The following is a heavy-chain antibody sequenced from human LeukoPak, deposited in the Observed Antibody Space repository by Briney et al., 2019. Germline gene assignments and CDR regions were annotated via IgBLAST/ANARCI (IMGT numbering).Heavy chain of an antibody. Sequence: ASVKVSCKASGYTFTGYYMHWVRQAPGQGLEWMGWINPNSGGTNYAQKFQDRVTMTRDTSISTAYMELSRLRSDDTAVYYCARANSRTMVRENWFDPWGQGTLVTVSS. J-gene: IGHJ5*02. D-gene: IGHD3-10*01. V-gene: IGHV1-2*02. CDR1: GYTFTGYY. CDR2: INPNSGGT. CDR3: ARANSRTMVRENWFDP.